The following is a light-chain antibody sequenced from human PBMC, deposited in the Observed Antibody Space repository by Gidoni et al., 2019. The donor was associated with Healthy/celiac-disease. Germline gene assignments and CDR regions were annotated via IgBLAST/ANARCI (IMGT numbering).Light chain of an antibody. V-gene: IGLV2-11*01. CDR2: DVS. CDR1: SRDVGGYTY. J-gene: IGLJ1*01. Sequence: QSALTQPSSVSGSPGPSVTISCTGTSRDVGGYTYVSWYQQHPGKAPQLMIYDVSKRPSGVSDRFSGSKSGNTASLTISGLQAEDEADYYCCSYAGSYTLYVFGTGTKVTVL. CDR3: CSYAGSYTLYV.